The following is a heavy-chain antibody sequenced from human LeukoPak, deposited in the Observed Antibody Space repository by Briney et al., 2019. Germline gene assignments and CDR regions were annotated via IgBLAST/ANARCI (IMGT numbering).Heavy chain of an antibody. V-gene: IGHV1-69*10. J-gene: IGHJ4*02. Sequence: ASVKVSCKASGVTFSDYALNWVRQAPGQGLEWMGVFIPILDTANSTQKFQGRLTITADKSTNTVYMELSSLRFDDTAVYYCARTGTVRWLQTASLDYWGQGTLVTVSS. CDR1: GVTFSDYA. CDR3: ARTGTVRWLQTASLDY. D-gene: IGHD5-24*01. CDR2: FIPILDTA.